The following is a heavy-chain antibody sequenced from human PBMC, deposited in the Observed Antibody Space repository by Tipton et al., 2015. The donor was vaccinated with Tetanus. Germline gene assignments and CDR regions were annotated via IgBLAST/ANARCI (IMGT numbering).Heavy chain of an antibody. J-gene: IGHJ4*02. D-gene: IGHD6-13*01. Sequence: TLSLTCAVSGGSISSNYWWSWVRQSPGTGLEWIGYVYYTGSTNHNPSLKSRVTISMDRSKNQISLQLTSVTAADTAVYFCAGVTAQRTELYFDHWGQGTLVTVSS. CDR1: GGSISSNYW. CDR2: VYYTGST. CDR3: AGVTAQRTELYFDH. V-gene: IGHV4-4*01.